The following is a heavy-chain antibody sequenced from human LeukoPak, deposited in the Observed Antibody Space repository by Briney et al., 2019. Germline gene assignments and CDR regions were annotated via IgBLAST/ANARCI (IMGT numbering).Heavy chain of an antibody. Sequence: SQNLSLTCTVSGGSISSGGYYWSWIRQHPGKGLEWIGYIYYSGSTYYNPSLKSRVTISVDTSKNQFSLKLSSVTAADTAVYYCARKRSGVYGMDVWGKGTTVTVSS. D-gene: IGHD1-26*01. CDR3: ARKRSGVYGMDV. V-gene: IGHV4-31*03. J-gene: IGHJ6*04. CDR2: IYYSGST. CDR1: GGSISSGGYY.